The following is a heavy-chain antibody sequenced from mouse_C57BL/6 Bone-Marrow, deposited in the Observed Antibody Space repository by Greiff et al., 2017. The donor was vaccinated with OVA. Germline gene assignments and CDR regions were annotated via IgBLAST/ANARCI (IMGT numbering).Heavy chain of an antibody. CDR1: GYTFTSYW. CDR3: ARNYYYGSKDD. CDR2: IDPSDSYT. Sequence: VQLQQPGAELVMPGASVKLSCKASGYTFTSYWMHWVKQRPGQGLEWIGEIDPSDSYTNYNQKFKGKSTLTVDKSSSTAYMQLSSLTSEDSAVYYCARNYYYGSKDDWGQGTTLTVSS. D-gene: IGHD1-1*01. J-gene: IGHJ2*01. V-gene: IGHV1-69*01.